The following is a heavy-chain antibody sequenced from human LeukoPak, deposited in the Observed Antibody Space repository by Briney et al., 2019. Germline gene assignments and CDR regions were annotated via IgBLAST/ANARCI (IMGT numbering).Heavy chain of an antibody. CDR3: ARDGSGYEVDAFDI. D-gene: IGHD5-12*01. CDR1: GGSISSYY. V-gene: IGHV4-59*01. Sequence: SETLSPTCTVSGGSISSYYWSWIRQPPGKGLEWIGYIYYSGSTNYNPSLRSRVTISVDTSKNQFSLKLSSVTAADTAVYYCARDGSGYEVDAFDIWGQGTMVTVSS. CDR2: IYYSGST. J-gene: IGHJ3*02.